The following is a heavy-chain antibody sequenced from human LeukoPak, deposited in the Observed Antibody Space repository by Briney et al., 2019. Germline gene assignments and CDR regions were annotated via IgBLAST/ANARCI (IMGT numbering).Heavy chain of an antibody. Sequence: PGGSLRLSCGACVFTFSSYEMNWVRQAPGKGLEWVSYISSRATTTYYADSVKGRFTISRDYAKNSLYLHMNRLIVEDTAVYYCARLYSSSSGLRASDYWGQGTLVTVSS. V-gene: IGHV3-48*03. D-gene: IGHD6-6*01. CDR2: ISSRATTT. CDR3: ARLYSSSSGLRASDY. CDR1: VFTFSSYE. J-gene: IGHJ4*02.